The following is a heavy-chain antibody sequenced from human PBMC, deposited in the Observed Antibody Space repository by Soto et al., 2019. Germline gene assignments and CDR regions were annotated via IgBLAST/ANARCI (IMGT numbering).Heavy chain of an antibody. J-gene: IGHJ6*02. Sequence: PSETLSLTCSGSGGSISSYYWSWIRQPAGKGLEWIGRIYTSGSTNYNPSLKSRVTMSVDTSKNQFSLTLSSVTAADTAVYYCARDDIVVVPSAEAYHYYGMAVWGQGSTVTVSS. V-gene: IGHV4-4*07. D-gene: IGHD2-2*01. CDR1: GGSISSYY. CDR2: IYTSGST. CDR3: ARDDIVVVPSAEAYHYYGMAV.